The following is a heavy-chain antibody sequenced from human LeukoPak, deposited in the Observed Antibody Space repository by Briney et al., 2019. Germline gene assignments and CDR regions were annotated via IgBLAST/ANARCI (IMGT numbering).Heavy chain of an antibody. CDR3: ARRGYSYGLELFDY. CDR1: GYTFTNYY. V-gene: IGHV1-46*01. J-gene: IGHJ4*02. D-gene: IGHD5-18*01. CDR2: INPSGDST. Sequence: ASVTVSCKASGYTFTNYYTNWVRQAPGQGLEWMGIINPSGDSTTYAQKFEGRVSMTRDTSTSTIYMELRSLKSEDTAVYYCARRGYSYGLELFDYWGQGTLVTVSS.